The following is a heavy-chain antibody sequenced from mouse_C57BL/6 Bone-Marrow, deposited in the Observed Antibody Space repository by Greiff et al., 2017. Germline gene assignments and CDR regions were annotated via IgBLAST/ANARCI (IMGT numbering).Heavy chain of an antibody. V-gene: IGHV1-26*01. CDR2: INPNNGGT. CDR1: GYTFPDYY. J-gene: IGHJ2*01. Sequence: VQLQQSGPELVKPGASVKISCKASGYTFPDYYMNWVKQSHGKSLEWVGDINPNNGGTSYNQQFKGKATLTVDKSSSTAYMELRSLTSEDSAVYYCARWGTTVLDYFDYWGQGTTLTVSS. CDR3: ARWGTTVLDYFDY. D-gene: IGHD1-1*01.